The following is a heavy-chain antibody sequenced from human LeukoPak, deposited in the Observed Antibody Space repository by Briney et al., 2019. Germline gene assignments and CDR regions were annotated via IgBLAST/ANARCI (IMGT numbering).Heavy chain of an antibody. V-gene: IGHV4-38-2*01. Sequence: SETLSLTCAVSGYSISSGYYWGWIRRPPGKGLEWIGSIYHSGSTYYNPSLKSRVTISVDTSKNQFSLKLSSVTAADTAVYYCARGNLWPTYDYVWGSYRPLDYWGQGTLVTVSS. J-gene: IGHJ4*02. CDR3: ARGNLWPTYDYVWGSYRPLDY. D-gene: IGHD3-16*02. CDR2: IYHSGST. CDR1: GYSISSGYY.